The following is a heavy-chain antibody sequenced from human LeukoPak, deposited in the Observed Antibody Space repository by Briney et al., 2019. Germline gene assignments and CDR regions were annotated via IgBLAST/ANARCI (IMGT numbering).Heavy chain of an antibody. CDR1: GYTFTSYW. CDR3: ARRQGCSSTSCPPDY. Sequence: GESLKISCKVSGYTFTSYWIGWVRPMPGKGLEWMGIIYPGDSDTRYTPSFQGQVTMSADKSINTAYLQWSSLKASGTAMYYCARRQGCSSTSCPPDYWGQGTLVTVSP. V-gene: IGHV5-51*01. D-gene: IGHD2-2*01. CDR2: IYPGDSDT. J-gene: IGHJ4*02.